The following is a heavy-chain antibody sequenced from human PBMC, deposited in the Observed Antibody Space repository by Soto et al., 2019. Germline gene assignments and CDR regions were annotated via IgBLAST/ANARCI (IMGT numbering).Heavy chain of an antibody. CDR2: INAGNGNT. Sequence: QVQLVQSGAEVKKPGASVKVSCKASGYTFTSYAMHWVRQAPGQRLEWMGWINAGNGNTKYSQKFQGRVTITRDTSASTAYMELSSLRSEDTAVYYCARDTSGWFTGLGDYWGQGTLVTVSS. D-gene: IGHD6-19*01. J-gene: IGHJ4*02. V-gene: IGHV1-3*01. CDR3: ARDTSGWFTGLGDY. CDR1: GYTFTSYA.